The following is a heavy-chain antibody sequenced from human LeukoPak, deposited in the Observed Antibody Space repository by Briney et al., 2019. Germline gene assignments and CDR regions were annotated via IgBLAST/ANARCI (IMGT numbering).Heavy chain of an antibody. CDR1: GFTFSSYW. Sequence: QPGGSLRLSCAASGFTFSSYWMHWVRQAPGKGLVWVSRINSDGSSTSYADSVKGRFTISRDNAKNTLYLQMNSLRAEDTAVYYCARSGYSYGPFRYWGQGTLVTVSS. D-gene: IGHD5-18*01. CDR2: INSDGSST. V-gene: IGHV3-74*01. J-gene: IGHJ4*02. CDR3: ARSGYSYGPFRY.